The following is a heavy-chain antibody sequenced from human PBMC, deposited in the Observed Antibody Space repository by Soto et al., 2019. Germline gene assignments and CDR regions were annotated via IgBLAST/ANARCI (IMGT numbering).Heavy chain of an antibody. J-gene: IGHJ6*02. CDR3: ATDCSSTSCYVRHAAYYYYGMDV. CDR2: IWYDGSNK. Sequence: GESLKISCAASGFTFSSYGMHWVRQAPGKGLEWVAVIWYDGSNKYYADSVKGRFTISRDNSKNTLYLQMNSLRAEDTAVYYCATDCSSTSCYVRHAAYYYYGMDVWGQGTTVTVSS. D-gene: IGHD2-2*01. CDR1: GFTFSSYG. V-gene: IGHV3-33*01.